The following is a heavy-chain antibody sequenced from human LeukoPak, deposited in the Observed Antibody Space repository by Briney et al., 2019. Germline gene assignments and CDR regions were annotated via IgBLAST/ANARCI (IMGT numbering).Heavy chain of an antibody. D-gene: IGHD2-15*01. CDR3: ARDCSGGSCFLV. V-gene: IGHV1-69*04. Sequence: SVKVSCKASGGTFSSYAISWVRQAPGQGLEWMGRIIPILGIANYAQKFQGRVTITADKSTSTAYMELSSLRSEDTAVYYCARDCSGGSCFLVWGQGTLVTVSS. J-gene: IGHJ4*02. CDR1: GGTFSSYA. CDR2: IIPILGIA.